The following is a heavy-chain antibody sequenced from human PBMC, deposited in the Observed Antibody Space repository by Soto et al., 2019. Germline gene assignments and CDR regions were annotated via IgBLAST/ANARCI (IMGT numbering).Heavy chain of an antibody. CDR2: ISGSGGST. CDR3: AKEIGGYYYDSSGYYDPPTDY. CDR1: GFTFSSYA. Sequence: EVQLLESGGGLVQPGGSLRLSCAASGFTFSSYAMSWVRQAPGKGLEWVSAISGSGGSTYYADSVKGRFTISRDNSKNTLYLQMNSLRAEDTAVYYCAKEIGGYYYDSSGYYDPPTDYWGQGTLVTVSS. J-gene: IGHJ4*02. D-gene: IGHD3-22*01. V-gene: IGHV3-23*01.